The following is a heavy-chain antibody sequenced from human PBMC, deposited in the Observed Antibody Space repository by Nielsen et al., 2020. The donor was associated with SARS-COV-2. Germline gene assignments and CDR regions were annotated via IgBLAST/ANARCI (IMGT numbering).Heavy chain of an antibody. CDR2: IWYDGSNK. CDR1: GFTFSSYG. J-gene: IGHJ4*02. CDR3: AKDHHSDYGGLDY. V-gene: IGHV3-30*02. Sequence: GESLKISCAASGFTFSSYGMHWVRQAPGKGLEWVAAIWYDGSNKYYADSVKGRFTISRDNSKNTLYLQMNSLRAEDTAVYYCAKDHHSDYGGLDYWGQGTLVTVSS. D-gene: IGHD4-23*01.